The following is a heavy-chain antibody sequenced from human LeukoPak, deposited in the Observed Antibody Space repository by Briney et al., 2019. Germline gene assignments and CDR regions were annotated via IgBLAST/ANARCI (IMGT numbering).Heavy chain of an antibody. D-gene: IGHD6-19*01. CDR3: ARDTPTAVDV. CDR1: GGSISGYY. J-gene: IGHJ6*02. CDR2: IYYSGST. Sequence: SETLSLTCTVSGGSISGYYWSWIRQHPGKGLEWIGYIYYSGSTYYNPSLKSRVTISVDTSKKQFSLKLSSVAAADTAVYYCARDTPTAVDVCGQGTTVTVSS. V-gene: IGHV4-31*03.